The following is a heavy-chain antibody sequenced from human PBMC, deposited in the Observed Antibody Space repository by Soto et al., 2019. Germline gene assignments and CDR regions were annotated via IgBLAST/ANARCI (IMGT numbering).Heavy chain of an antibody. CDR3: ARWGIVGATTGGPYYYGMDV. Sequence: SETLSLTCTVSGGSISSGDYYWSWIRQAPGKGLEWIGYIYYSGSTYYNPSLKSRVTISVDTSKNQFSLKLSSVTAADTAVYYCARWGIVGATTGGPYYYGMDVWGQRTPVTVS. CDR1: GGSISSGDYY. V-gene: IGHV4-30-4*02. CDR2: IYYSGST. J-gene: IGHJ6*02. D-gene: IGHD1-26*01.